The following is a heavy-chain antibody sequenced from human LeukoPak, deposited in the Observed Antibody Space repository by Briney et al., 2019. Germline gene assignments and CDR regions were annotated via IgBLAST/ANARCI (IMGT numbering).Heavy chain of an antibody. Sequence: SGTLCLTCIVPGGSISSYYWSWIRQPAGKGLEWIEQVHTSRSTNYNPSLKSRVAMSVDTSNNQFSLELSSVTAADTAVYYCAGRAQTTGWSFDYWGQGALVTVSS. CDR3: AGRAQTTGWSFDY. J-gene: IGHJ4*02. D-gene: IGHD6-19*01. CDR2: VHTSRST. CDR1: GGSISSYY. V-gene: IGHV4-4*07.